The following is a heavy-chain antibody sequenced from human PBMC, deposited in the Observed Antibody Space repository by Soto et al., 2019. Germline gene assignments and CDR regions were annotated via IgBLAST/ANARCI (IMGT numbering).Heavy chain of an antibody. CDR3: AKVRMGAGVRGYFDY. Sequence: QVQLVESGGGVVEPGRSLRLSCAGSGFTFSAYGMDWVRQAPGKGLEWVAVISYDGSNKYYADSVKGRFTISRDNSKNTLYLQMNSLRAEDTAVYSCAKVRMGAGVRGYFDYWGQGTLVTVSS. V-gene: IGHV3-30*18. J-gene: IGHJ4*02. CDR2: ISYDGSNK. D-gene: IGHD3-10*01. CDR1: GFTFSAYG.